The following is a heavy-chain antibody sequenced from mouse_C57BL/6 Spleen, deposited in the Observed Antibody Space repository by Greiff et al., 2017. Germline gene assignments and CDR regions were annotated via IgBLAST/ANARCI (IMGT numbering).Heavy chain of an antibody. V-gene: IGHV1-9*01. CDR1: GYTFTGYW. D-gene: IGHD1-1*01. CDR3: ARSGTTVVATPPMDY. CDR2: ILPGSGST. Sequence: VKLQESGAELMKPGASVKLSCKATGYTFTGYWIEWVKQRPGHGLEWIGEILPGSGSTNYNEKFKGKATFTAYTSSNTAYMQLSSLTTEDSAIYYCARSGTTVVATPPMDYWGQGTSVTVSS. J-gene: IGHJ4*01.